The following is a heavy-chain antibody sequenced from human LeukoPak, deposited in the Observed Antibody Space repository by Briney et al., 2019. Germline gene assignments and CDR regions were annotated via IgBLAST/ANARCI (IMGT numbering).Heavy chain of an antibody. CDR2: IYPGDSDT. CDR3: ARQYGDYVPY. V-gene: IGHV5-51*01. Sequence: GDSLKISCQASGYSFTDYWIGWVRQKPGKGLEWMGIIYPGDSDTRSSPSFQGQVTISADKSISTAYLQWSSLKASDTAMYYCARQYGDYVPYWGQGTLVTVSS. D-gene: IGHD4-17*01. J-gene: IGHJ4*02. CDR1: GYSFTDYW.